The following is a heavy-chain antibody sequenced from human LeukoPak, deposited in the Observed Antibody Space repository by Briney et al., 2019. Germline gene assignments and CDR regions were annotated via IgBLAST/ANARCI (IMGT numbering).Heavy chain of an antibody. CDR3: ARDSYYYGSGSYPWFDP. D-gene: IGHD3-10*01. J-gene: IGHJ5*02. Sequence: SETLSLTCTVSGGSISSYYWSWIRQPPGKGLEWIGYIYTTGSTNYNPSLKSRVTMSVDTSKNQFSLKLSSVTAADTAVYYCARDSYYYGSGSYPWFDPWGQGTLVTVSS. CDR1: GGSISSYY. CDR2: IYTTGST. V-gene: IGHV4-4*08.